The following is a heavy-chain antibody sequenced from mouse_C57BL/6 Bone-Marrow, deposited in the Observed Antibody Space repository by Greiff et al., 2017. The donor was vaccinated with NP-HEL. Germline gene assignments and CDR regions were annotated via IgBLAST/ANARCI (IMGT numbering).Heavy chain of an antibody. Sequence: VMLVESGAELVRPGASVKLSCKASGYTFTDYYINWVKQRPGQGLEWIARIYPGSGNTYYNEKFKGKATLTAEKSSSTAYMQLSSLTSEDSAVYFCARGGCFDYWGQGTTLTVSS. CDR2: IYPGSGNT. CDR3: ARGGCFDY. CDR1: GYTFTDYY. V-gene: IGHV1-76*01. J-gene: IGHJ2*01.